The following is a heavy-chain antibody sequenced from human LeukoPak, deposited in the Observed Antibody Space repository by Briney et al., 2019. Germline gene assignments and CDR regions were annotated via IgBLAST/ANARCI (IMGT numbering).Heavy chain of an antibody. D-gene: IGHD6-19*01. V-gene: IGHV4-34*01. J-gene: IGHJ4*02. Sequence: SETLSLTCAVYGGSFSGYYWSWIRQPPGKGLEWIGEINHSGSTNYNPSLKSRVTMSVDTSKNQFSLKLSSVTAADTAVYYCARDGSIAVAAYDYWGQGTLVTVSS. CDR1: GGSFSGYY. CDR3: ARDGSIAVAAYDY. CDR2: INHSGST.